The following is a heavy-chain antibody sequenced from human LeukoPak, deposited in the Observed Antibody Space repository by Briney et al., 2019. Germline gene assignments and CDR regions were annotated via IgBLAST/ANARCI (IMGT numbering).Heavy chain of an antibody. Sequence: ASVKVSCKASGNTFTGYYMHWVRQAPGQGLEWMGWINPNSGGTNYAQKFQGRVTMTRDTSISTAYMELSRLRSDDTAVYYCARGVGARYYDFWSGYTDAFDIWGQGTMVTVSS. CDR1: GNTFTGYY. CDR2: INPNSGGT. CDR3: ARGVGARYYDFWSGYTDAFDI. J-gene: IGHJ3*02. V-gene: IGHV1-2*02. D-gene: IGHD3-3*01.